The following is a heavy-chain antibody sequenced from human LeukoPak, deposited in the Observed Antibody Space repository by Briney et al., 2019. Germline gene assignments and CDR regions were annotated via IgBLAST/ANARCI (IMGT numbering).Heavy chain of an antibody. Sequence: ASVKVSCKASGYTFTGYYMHWVRQAPGQGLEWMGWINPNSGGTNYAQKFQGRVTMTRGTSISTAYMELSRLRSDDTAVYYCARDAHDFWSGYRGMDVWGQGTTVTVSS. CDR2: INPNSGGT. V-gene: IGHV1-2*02. CDR3: ARDAHDFWSGYRGMDV. CDR1: GYTFTGYY. J-gene: IGHJ6*02. D-gene: IGHD3-3*01.